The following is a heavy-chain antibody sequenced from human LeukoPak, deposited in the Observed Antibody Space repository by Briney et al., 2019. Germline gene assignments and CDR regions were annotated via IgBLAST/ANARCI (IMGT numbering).Heavy chain of an antibody. V-gene: IGHV1-3*01. J-gene: IGHJ4*02. Sequence: GASVKVSCKASGYTFTSYAMHWVRQAPGQRLEWMGWINAGNGNTKYSQKFQGGVTITRDTSTSTVYMELSSLRSEDTAVYYCAREGPGTPTDYWGQGTLVTVSS. CDR2: INAGNGNT. CDR3: AREGPGTPTDY. CDR1: GYTFTSYA.